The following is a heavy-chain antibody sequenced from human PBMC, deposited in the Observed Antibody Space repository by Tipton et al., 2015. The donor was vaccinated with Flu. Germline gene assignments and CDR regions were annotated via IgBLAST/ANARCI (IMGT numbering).Heavy chain of an antibody. CDR2: INPSGGST. CDR3: ARGGYWNSLNWFAP. CDR1: GYTFTSYY. V-gene: IGHV1-46*01. J-gene: IGHJ5*02. Sequence: QLVQSGAGAKKTGASVKVSCKESGYTFTSYYMHWVRQAPGQGHEWTGIINPSGGSTSYAQKFQGRFTLTRDTSTSTVYMELSSLGSEYTAVYYCARGGYWNSLNWFAPWGQGTLVTFSS. D-gene: IGHD1-7*01.